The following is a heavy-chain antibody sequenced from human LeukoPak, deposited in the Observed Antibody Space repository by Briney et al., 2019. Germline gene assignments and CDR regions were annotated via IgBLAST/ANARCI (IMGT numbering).Heavy chain of an antibody. D-gene: IGHD1-26*01. J-gene: IGHJ4*02. CDR1: GYTFTSYG. CDR2: IYPGDSDT. CDR3: ARGRYPLDY. V-gene: IGHV5-51*01. Sequence: KVSCKASGYTFTSYGISWVRQMPGKGLKWMGIIYPGDSDTRYSPSFQGQVTISADKSISTAYLQWSSLKASDTAMYYCARGRYPLDYWGQGTLVTVSS.